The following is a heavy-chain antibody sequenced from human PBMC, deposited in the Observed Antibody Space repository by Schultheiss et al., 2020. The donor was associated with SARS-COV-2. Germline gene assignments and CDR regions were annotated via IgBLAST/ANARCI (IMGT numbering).Heavy chain of an antibody. D-gene: IGHD6-19*01. CDR1: GFTFSDYY. CDR2: ISSSGSTI. Sequence: GGSLRLSCAASGFTFSDYYMSWIRRAPGKGLEWVSYISSSGSTIYYADSVKGRFTISRDNAKNSLYLQMNSLRAEDTAVYYCASTPDSGWYEYYYYGMDVWGQGTTVTVSS. V-gene: IGHV3-11*01. CDR3: ASTPDSGWYEYYYYGMDV. J-gene: IGHJ6*02.